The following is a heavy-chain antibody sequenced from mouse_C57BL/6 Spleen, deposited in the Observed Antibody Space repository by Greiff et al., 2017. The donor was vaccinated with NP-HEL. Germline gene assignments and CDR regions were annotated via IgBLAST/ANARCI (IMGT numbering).Heavy chain of an antibody. Sequence: EVQVVESGGGLVKPGGSLKLSCAASGFTFSDYGMHWVRQAPEKGLEWVAYISSGSSTIYYADTVKGRFTISRDNAKNTLFLQMTSLRSEDTAMYYWAKGLSYYSNPAWFAYWGQGTLVTVSA. CDR2: ISSGSSTI. V-gene: IGHV5-17*01. CDR1: GFTFSDYG. D-gene: IGHD2-5*01. CDR3: AKGLSYYSNPAWFAY. J-gene: IGHJ3*01.